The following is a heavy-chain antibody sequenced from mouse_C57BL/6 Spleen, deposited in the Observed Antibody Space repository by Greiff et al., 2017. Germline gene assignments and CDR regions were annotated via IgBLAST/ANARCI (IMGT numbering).Heavy chain of an antibody. Sequence: QVQLQQSGAELVRPGSSVKLSCKASYFAFMASAMHWVKQRPGHGLEWIGSFTMYSDATEYSEKFKGKATLTANTSSSTAYMELSSLTSEDSSVYYCADGNSGYYYAMDYWGQGTSVTVSS. D-gene: IGHD2-1*01. CDR3: ADGNSGYYYAMDY. CDR1: YFAFMASA. J-gene: IGHJ4*01. V-gene: IGHV1-49*01. CDR2: FTMYSDAT.